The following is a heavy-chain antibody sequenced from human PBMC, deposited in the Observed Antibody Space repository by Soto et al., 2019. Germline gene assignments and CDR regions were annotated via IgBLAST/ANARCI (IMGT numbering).Heavy chain of an antibody. CDR1: GYTFTSYA. J-gene: IGHJ5*02. CDR2: INAGNGNT. Sequence: ASVKVSCKASGYTFTSYAMHWVRQAPGQRLEWMGWINAGNGNTKYSQKFQGRVTINPDTSKNQFSLQLNSVTPEDTAVYYCARDLPPHINGITSWFDPWGQGTLVTVSS. V-gene: IGHV1-3*01. D-gene: IGHD1-7*01. CDR3: ARDLPPHINGITSWFDP.